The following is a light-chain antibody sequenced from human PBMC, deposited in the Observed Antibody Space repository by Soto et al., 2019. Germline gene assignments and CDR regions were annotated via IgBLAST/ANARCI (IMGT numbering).Light chain of an antibody. CDR2: DAS. V-gene: IGKV1-5*01. Sequence: DIQMTQSPSTLSATAGDRVTITCLASQSISAWLAWYQQKPGKAPKLLIYDASNLESGVPSRFSGTGSGTDFTLTISRLEPEDFAVFYCQQYANSPLTFGGGTKVDI. CDR1: QSISAW. CDR3: QQYANSPLT. J-gene: IGKJ4*01.